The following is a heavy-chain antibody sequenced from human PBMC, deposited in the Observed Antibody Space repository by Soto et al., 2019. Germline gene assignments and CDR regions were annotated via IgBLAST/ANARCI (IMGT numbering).Heavy chain of an antibody. D-gene: IGHD1-26*01. CDR3: ARWREGIVGAIDGFDY. CDR2: IYYSGST. CDR1: GGSISSYY. V-gene: IGHV4-59*01. J-gene: IGHJ4*02. Sequence: QVQLQESGPGLVKPSETLSLTCTVSGGSISSYYWSWIRQPPGKGLEWIGYIYYSGSTNYNPSLKSRVTISVDTSKNQFSLKLSSVTAADTAVYYCARWREGIVGAIDGFDYWGQGTLVTVSS.